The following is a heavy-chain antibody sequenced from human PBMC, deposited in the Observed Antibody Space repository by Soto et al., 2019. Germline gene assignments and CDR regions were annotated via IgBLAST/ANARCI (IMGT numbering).Heavy chain of an antibody. CDR2: INPDGGST. CDR1: GYTFTSYY. J-gene: IGHJ4*02. CDR3: AKAPRGGVIITTYSAHIDY. Sequence: QVQLVQSGAEVKKPGASVMLSCKASGYTFTSYYMHWVRQAPGQGLEWMGIINPDGGSTRYAQKFQGRVTMTRDTSTRTFHMELSSLRSEDTAMYYCAKAPRGGVIITTYSAHIDYSGQGTLVTVSS. D-gene: IGHD3-3*01. V-gene: IGHV1-46*01.